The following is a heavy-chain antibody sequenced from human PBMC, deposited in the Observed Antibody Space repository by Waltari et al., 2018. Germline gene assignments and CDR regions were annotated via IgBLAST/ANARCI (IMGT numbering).Heavy chain of an antibody. CDR1: GYTFTSYG. CDR2: ISGYNGNT. J-gene: IGHJ4*02. CDR3: ARDKSGWSYQAIDY. V-gene: IGHV1-18*01. Sequence: QVHLVQSGAEVKKPGASVKVSCKTSGYTFTSYGITWFRQAPGQGLEWMGGISGYNGNTNSAPKLQARVTMTTDTSTSTAHMELRDLSPDDTAVYYCARDKSGWSYQAIDYWGQGTLVTVSS. D-gene: IGHD1-26*01.